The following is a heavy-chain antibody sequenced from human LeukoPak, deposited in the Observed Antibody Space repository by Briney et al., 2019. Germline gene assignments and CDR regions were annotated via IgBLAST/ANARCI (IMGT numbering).Heavy chain of an antibody. CDR3: ARDYYDSSGYYEEIDY. CDR2: ISSSSSTI. CDR1: GFTFSSYS. J-gene: IGHJ4*02. V-gene: IGHV3-48*01. Sequence: GGSLRLSCAASGFTFSSYSMNWVRQAPGKGLEWVPYISSSSSTIYYADSVKGRFTISRDNAKNSLYLQMNSLRAEDTAVYYCARDYYDSSGYYEEIDYWGQGTLVTVSS. D-gene: IGHD3-22*01.